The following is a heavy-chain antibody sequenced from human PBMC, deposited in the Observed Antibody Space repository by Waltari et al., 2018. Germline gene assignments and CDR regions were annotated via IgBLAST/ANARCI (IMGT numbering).Heavy chain of an antibody. V-gene: IGHV3-48*03. D-gene: IGHD6-19*01. CDR3: AREASDWYLDI. J-gene: IGHJ3*02. CDR2: ISSTGNTM. CDR1: GSSFNSYE. Sequence: EVQVVESGGGLVQPGGSLRLSCAASGSSFNSYEMTGVRQAPGRGLEWISFISSTGNTMYYADSVKGRFTISRDNAKNSLYLQMNSLRAEDTAVYYCAREASDWYLDIWGQGTMVTVAS.